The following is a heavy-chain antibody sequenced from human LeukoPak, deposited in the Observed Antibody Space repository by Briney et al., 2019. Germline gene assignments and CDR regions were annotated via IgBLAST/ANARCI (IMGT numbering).Heavy chain of an antibody. V-gene: IGHV1-69*05. Sequence: SVKVSCKASGGTFSSYAISWVRQAPGQGLEWMGGIIPIFGAADYAQKFQGRVTITTDESTSTAYMELSSLRSEDTAVYYCARVVSRYFDWLLPGWAFDIWGQGTMVTVSS. J-gene: IGHJ3*02. CDR1: GGTFSSYA. D-gene: IGHD3-9*01. CDR3: ARVVSRYFDWLLPGWAFDI. CDR2: IIPIFGAA.